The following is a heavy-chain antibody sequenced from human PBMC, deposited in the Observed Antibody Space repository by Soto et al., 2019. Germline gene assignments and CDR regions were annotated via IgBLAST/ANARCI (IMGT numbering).Heavy chain of an antibody. CDR2: ISYDGSNK. CDR1: GFTFSSYG. V-gene: IGHV3-30*18. D-gene: IGHD3-16*01. Sequence: GGSLRLSCAASGFTFSSYGMHWVRQAPGKGLEWVAVISYDGSNKYYADSVKGRFTISRDNSKNTLYLQMNSLRAEDTAVYYCAKDQFEGLGAVNFDYWGQGTLVTVSS. CDR3: AKDQFEGLGAVNFDY. J-gene: IGHJ4*02.